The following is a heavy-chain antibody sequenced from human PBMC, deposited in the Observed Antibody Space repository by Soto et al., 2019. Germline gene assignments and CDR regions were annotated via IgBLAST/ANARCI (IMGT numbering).Heavy chain of an antibody. CDR1: GFTVSSNY. V-gene: IGHV3-66*01. CDR2: IYSGGNT. J-gene: IGHJ6*03. CDR3: ARNPESGYYYMDV. Sequence: EVQLVESGGGLVQPGGSLRLSCAASGFTVSSNYMSWVRQAPGKGLEWVSVIYSGGNTYYADSVKGRFTISRDNSKNTLYLQMNSLRAEDTAVYYCARNPESGYYYMDVWGKGTTVTVSS.